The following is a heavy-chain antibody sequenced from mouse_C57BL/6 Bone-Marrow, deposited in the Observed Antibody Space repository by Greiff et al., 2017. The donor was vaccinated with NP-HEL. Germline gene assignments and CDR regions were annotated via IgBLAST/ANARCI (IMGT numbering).Heavy chain of an antibody. V-gene: IGHV2-2*01. Sequence: VKLVESGPGLVQPSQSLSITCTVSGFSLTSYGVHWVRQSPGKGLEWLGVIWSGGSTDYNAAFISRLSISKDNSKSQVFFKMNSLQADDTAIYYCAGYYRFAYWGQGTLVTVSA. CDR2: IWSGGST. CDR3: AGYYRFAY. D-gene: IGHD2-12*01. J-gene: IGHJ3*01. CDR1: GFSLTSYG.